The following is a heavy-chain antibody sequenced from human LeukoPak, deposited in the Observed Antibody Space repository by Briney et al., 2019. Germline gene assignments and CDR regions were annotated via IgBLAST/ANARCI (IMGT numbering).Heavy chain of an antibody. CDR3: ARVWGYCSGGSCRKPFDY. CDR1: GYTFTSYG. V-gene: IGHV1-18*01. J-gene: IGHJ4*02. D-gene: IGHD2-15*01. Sequence: ASVKVSCKASGYTFTSYGISWVRQAPGQGLEWMGWISAYNGNTNYAQQFQGRVTMTRDTSISTAYMELSMLRSDDTAVYYCARVWGYCSGGSCRKPFDYWGQGTLVTVSS. CDR2: ISAYNGNT.